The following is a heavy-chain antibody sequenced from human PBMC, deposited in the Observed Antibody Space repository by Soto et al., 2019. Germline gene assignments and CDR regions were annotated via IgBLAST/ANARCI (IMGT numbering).Heavy chain of an antibody. CDR3: ARQPRRNSGYDSKYFQH. D-gene: IGHD5-12*01. CDR1: GFTFSSYA. J-gene: IGHJ1*01. V-gene: IGHV3-23*01. Sequence: GGSLRLSCAASGFTFSSYAMSWVRQAPGKGLEWVSAISGSGGSTYYADSVKGRFTISRDNSKNTLYLQMNSLRAEDTAVYYCARQPRRNSGYDSKYFQHWGQGTLVTVSS. CDR2: ISGSGGST.